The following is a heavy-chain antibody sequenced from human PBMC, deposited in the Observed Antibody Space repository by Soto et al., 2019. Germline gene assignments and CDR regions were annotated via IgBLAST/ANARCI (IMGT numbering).Heavy chain of an antibody. CDR3: ARTDCSSNDCPRDLVGAVTMDY. D-gene: IGHD2-2*01. Sequence: GGSLRLSCAASGFPFSTYAMHWVRQAPGKGLEWVAVVWYDGSDKNYADSVKGRFTISRDNSKSTLYLQMDHLRVEDTGVYHCARTDCSSNDCPRDLVGAVTMDYWGQGTLLSVSS. V-gene: IGHV3-33*01. CDR1: GFPFSTYA. CDR2: VWYDGSDK. J-gene: IGHJ4*02.